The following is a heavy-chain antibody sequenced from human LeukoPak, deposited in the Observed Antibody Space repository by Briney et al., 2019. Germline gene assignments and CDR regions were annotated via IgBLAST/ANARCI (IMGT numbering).Heavy chain of an antibody. J-gene: IGHJ4*02. CDR2: ISGTSTYI. D-gene: IGHD2-2*01. Sequence: PGGSLRLPHTASGFAFSTMTVNWVGQAPGRELQWVSSISGTSTYIYYADSVKGRFTISRDNAKNSVYLQINSLRAEDTAVYYCTRDPRRCIITSCYPDHWGQGTLVTVSS. CDR1: GFAFSTMT. CDR3: TRDPRRCIITSCYPDH. V-gene: IGHV3-21*01.